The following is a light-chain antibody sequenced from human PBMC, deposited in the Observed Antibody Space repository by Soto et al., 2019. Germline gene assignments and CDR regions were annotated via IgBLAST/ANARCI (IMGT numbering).Light chain of an antibody. CDR1: QSLLYSSNNKNY. V-gene: IGKV4-1*01. J-gene: IGKJ5*01. CDR3: QKYDSSSAIT. Sequence: DIVMTQSPDSLAVSLGERATINCKSSQSLLYSSNNKNYVSWYQQVPGRPPKLLIYWSSTRESGVPDRFSGSGSGADFSLTISSLQAEDVAVDYCQKYDSSSAITFGQGTRLEIK. CDR2: WSS.